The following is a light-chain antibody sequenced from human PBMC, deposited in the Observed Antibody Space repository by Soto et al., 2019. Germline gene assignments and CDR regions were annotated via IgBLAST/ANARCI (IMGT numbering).Light chain of an antibody. J-gene: IGKJ2*01. V-gene: IGKV1-39*01. Sequence: DIQMTQSPSSLSASVGDRVTITCRASQSISNYLNWYQQKPGKAPNLLIYDAYSLLSGVPSRFSGSGSGTDCTLTIISLQPEDFSIYYCQQSDSTPYTVGQGTKLEIK. CDR2: DAY. CDR1: QSISNY. CDR3: QQSDSTPYT.